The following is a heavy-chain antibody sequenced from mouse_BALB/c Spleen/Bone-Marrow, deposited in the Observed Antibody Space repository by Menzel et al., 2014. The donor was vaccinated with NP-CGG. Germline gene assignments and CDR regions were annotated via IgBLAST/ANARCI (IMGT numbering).Heavy chain of an antibody. CDR2: IRNTAKGYTS. D-gene: IGHD2-4*01. V-gene: IGHV7-3*02. CDR3: ARDINYDIYWYFDV. CDR1: GFTFTDYY. Sequence: DVQLVESGGGLVQPGGSLRLSCATSGFTFTDYYMSWVRQPPGKALEWLGFIRNTAKGYTSEYSASVKGRFTISRDNSQSILYLQMNTLRAEDGATYYCARDINYDIYWYFDVWGAGTTVTVSS. J-gene: IGHJ1*01.